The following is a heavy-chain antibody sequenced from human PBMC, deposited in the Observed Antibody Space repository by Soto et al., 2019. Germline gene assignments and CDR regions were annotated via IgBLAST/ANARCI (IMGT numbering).Heavy chain of an antibody. J-gene: IGHJ4*02. Sequence: SETLSLTCIVSGESISSSSYYWGWIRQPPGKGLEWIGSIYYSGRTYYNPSFKSRVTISIDASKNQFSLKLSSVTATDTAVYYCARQRTTVVTQAYFDHWGQGALVTVS. CDR3: ARQRTTVVTQAYFDH. V-gene: IGHV4-39*01. CDR2: IYYSGRT. D-gene: IGHD2-21*02. CDR1: GESISSSSYY.